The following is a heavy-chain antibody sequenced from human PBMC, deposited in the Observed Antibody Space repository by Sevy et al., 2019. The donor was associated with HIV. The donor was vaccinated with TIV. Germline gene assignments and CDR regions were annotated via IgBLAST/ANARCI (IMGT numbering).Heavy chain of an antibody. Sequence: SETLSLTCAVYRGSFSGYYWNWIRQSPGKGLEWIGEINHSGSTHYNPSLKSRVTISVDTSMNQFSLRLNSVTAADTAVYYCARAPPVVVVPGAPSWFDPWGQGTLVTVSS. J-gene: IGHJ5*02. CDR1: RGSFSGYY. CDR2: INHSGST. CDR3: ARAPPVVVVPGAPSWFDP. V-gene: IGHV4-34*01. D-gene: IGHD2-2*01.